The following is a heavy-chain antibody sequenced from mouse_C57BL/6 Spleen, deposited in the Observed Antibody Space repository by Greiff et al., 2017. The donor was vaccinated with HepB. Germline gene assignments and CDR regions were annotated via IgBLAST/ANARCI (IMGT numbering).Heavy chain of an antibody. CDR3: ARSGDYDVGLLVAY. V-gene: IGHV1-7*01. CDR1: GYTFTSYW. CDR2: INPSSGYT. Sequence: QVQLQQSGAELAKPGASVKLSCKASGYTFTSYWMHWVKQRPGQGLEWIGYINPSSGYTKYNQKFKDKATLTAYKSSSTAYMQLSSLTYEEAAVYYCARSGDYDVGLLVAYWGQGTLVTVSA. D-gene: IGHD2-4*01. J-gene: IGHJ3*01.